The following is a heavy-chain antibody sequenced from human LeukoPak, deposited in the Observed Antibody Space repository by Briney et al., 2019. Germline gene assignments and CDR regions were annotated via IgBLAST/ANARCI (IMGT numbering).Heavy chain of an antibody. J-gene: IGHJ4*02. CDR1: GFTFSSYA. Sequence: GGSLRLSCAASGFTFSSYAMSWVRQAPGKGLEWVSAISGSGGSTYYADSVKGRFTISRDNSKNTLYLQMNSLRAEDTAVYYCAKDFFGYGSSWYTFDSWGQGTLVTVSS. CDR2: ISGSGGST. V-gene: IGHV3-23*01. D-gene: IGHD6-13*01. CDR3: AKDFFGYGSSWYTFDS.